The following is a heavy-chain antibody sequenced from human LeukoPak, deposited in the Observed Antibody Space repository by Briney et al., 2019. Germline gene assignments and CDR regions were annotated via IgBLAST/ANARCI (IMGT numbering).Heavy chain of an antibody. CDR2: IWYDGSNK. D-gene: IGHD5-18*01. J-gene: IGHJ4*02. V-gene: IGHV3-33*08. Sequence: PGGSLGLSCAASGFPFSNYWMSWVRQAPGQGLERVAVIWYDGSNKYYADSVKGRFTISRDNSKNTLYLQMNSLRAEDTAVYYCARGGGYSYALFDYWGQGTLVTVSS. CDR3: ARGGGYSYALFDY. CDR1: GFPFSNYW.